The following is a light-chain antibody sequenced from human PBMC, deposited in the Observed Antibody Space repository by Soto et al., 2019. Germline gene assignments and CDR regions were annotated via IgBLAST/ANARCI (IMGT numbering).Light chain of an antibody. CDR3: HQYGISPWT. J-gene: IGKJ1*01. Sequence: EIVLTQSPGTLSLSPGERATLSCRASQSVSSSYLAWYEQKPGQAPRLLIYGASSRAIGIPDRFSGSGSGTDFTLTVSRLEPEDFAVYYCHQYGISPWTFGQGTKVEI. V-gene: IGKV3-20*01. CDR2: GAS. CDR1: QSVSSSY.